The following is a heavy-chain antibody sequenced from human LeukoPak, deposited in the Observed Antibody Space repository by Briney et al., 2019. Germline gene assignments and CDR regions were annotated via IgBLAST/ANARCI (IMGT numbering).Heavy chain of an antibody. Sequence: GSLRLSCAASGFTFSSYAMSWIRQPPGKGLEWIGEINHSGSTNYNPSLKSRVTISVDTSKNQFSLKLSSVTAADTAVYYCARAAMVRGGGMDVWGQGTTVTVSS. CDR3: ARAAMVRGGGMDV. D-gene: IGHD3-10*01. V-gene: IGHV4-34*01. CDR2: INHSGST. J-gene: IGHJ6*02. CDR1: GFTFSSYA.